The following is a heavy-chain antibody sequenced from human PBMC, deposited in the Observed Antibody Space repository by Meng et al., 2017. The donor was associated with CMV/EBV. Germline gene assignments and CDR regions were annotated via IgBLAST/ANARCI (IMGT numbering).Heavy chain of an antibody. V-gene: IGHV1-18*01. J-gene: IGHJ3*02. CDR2: ISSYNGNT. CDR3: ARDGITNFGVVCDI. CDR1: GYTFTSYG. Sequence: ASVTVSCKASGYTFTSYGISWLRQAPGQGLEWMGWISSYNGNTNYAQKLQGRVTMTTDTSTSTAYMELRSLRSDDTAVYYCARDGITNFGVVCDIWGQGTMVTVSS. D-gene: IGHD3-3*01.